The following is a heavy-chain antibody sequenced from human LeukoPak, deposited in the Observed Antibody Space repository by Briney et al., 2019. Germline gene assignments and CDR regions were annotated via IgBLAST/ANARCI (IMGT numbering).Heavy chain of an antibody. CDR1: GGSFSGYY. J-gene: IGHJ4*02. CDR2: IYYSGST. V-gene: IGHV4-59*01. D-gene: IGHD6-19*01. CDR3: ARASSGWYPSFDY. Sequence: SETLSLTCAVYGGSFSGYYWSWIRQPPGKGLEWIGYIYYSGSTNYNPSLKSRVTISVDTSKNQFSLKLSSVTAADTAVYYCARASSGWYPSFDYWGQGTLVTVSS.